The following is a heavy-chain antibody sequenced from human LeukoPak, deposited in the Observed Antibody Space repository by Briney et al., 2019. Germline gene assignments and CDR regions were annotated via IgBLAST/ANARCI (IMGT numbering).Heavy chain of an antibody. V-gene: IGHV3-23*01. Sequence: GGSLRLSCAASGFTFSSYGMSWVRQAPGKGLEWVSAVSGSGDSTYNADSVKGRFTISRDNSKNTLYLQMNSLGAEDTAVYYCAKDRSGMAYHFDFWGQGTLVIVSS. CDR1: GFTFSSYG. J-gene: IGHJ4*02. CDR2: VSGSGDST. D-gene: IGHD2-2*02. CDR3: AKDRSGMAYHFDF.